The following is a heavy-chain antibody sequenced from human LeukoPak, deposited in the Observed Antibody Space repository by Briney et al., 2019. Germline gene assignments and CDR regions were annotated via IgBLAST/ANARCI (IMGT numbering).Heavy chain of an antibody. CDR2: INPNSGGT. J-gene: IGHJ5*02. Sequence: ASVTVSFTASGYTFTVYYMHWVRQAPGQGLEWMGWINPNSGGTNSAQKFQGRVTMTRDTSISTAYMELSRLRSDHTAVYYCARVGTPYCSGGSCPTNWFDPWGQGTLVTVSS. CDR3: ARVGTPYCSGGSCPTNWFDP. D-gene: IGHD2-15*01. CDR1: GYTFTVYY. V-gene: IGHV1-2*02.